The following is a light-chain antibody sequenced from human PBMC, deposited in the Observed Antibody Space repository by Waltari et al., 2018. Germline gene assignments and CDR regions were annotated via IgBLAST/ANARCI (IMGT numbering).Light chain of an antibody. V-gene: IGKV1-33*01. J-gene: IGKJ3*01. CDR1: QDISNN. CDR3: QQYDNLPVS. CDR2: DAS. Sequence: DIQMTQSPSSLSASVGDRVTITCQASQDISNNLNWYQQKPGKAPKLIIYDASNLETGVPSRFSGSGSGTDFTFTISSLQPEDIATYYCQQYDNLPVSFGPGTKVDIK.